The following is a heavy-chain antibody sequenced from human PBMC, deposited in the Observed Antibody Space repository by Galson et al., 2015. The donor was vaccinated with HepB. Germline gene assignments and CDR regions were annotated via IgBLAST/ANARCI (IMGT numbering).Heavy chain of an antibody. J-gene: IGHJ3*02. D-gene: IGHD5-24*01. CDR3: AREVGYNHDAFDI. V-gene: IGHV3-74*01. Sequence: SLRLSCAASGFTFSSYRMHWVRQAPGKGLVWVSRINSDGSSTSYADSVKGRFTISRDNAKNTLYLQMNSLRAEDTAVYYCAREVGYNHDAFDIWGQGTMVTVSS. CDR1: GFTFSSYR. CDR2: INSDGSST.